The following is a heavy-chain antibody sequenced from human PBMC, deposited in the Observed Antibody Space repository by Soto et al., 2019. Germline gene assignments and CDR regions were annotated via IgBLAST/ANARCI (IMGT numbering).Heavy chain of an antibody. V-gene: IGHV1-69*06. J-gene: IGHJ4*02. CDR3: ARAFYYYGSGSYFQNFDY. Sequence: SVKVSCKASGGTFSSYAISWVRQAPGQGLEWMGGIIPIFGTANYAQKFQGRVTITADKSTSTAYMELSSLRSEDTAVYYCARAFYYYGSGSYFQNFDYWGQGTLVTVSS. CDR2: IIPIFGTA. CDR1: GGTFSSYA. D-gene: IGHD3-10*01.